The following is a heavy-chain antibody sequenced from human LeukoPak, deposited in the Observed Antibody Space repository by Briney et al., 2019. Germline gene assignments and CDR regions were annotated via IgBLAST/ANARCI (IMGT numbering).Heavy chain of an antibody. J-gene: IGHJ3*02. CDR3: TTTIYGDYPDAFDI. CDR1: GFTFSGSA. Sequence: GGSLRLSCATSGFTFSGSAMHWVRQASGKGLEWVGRIRSKANSYATAYAASVKGRFTISRDDSKNTAYLQMNSLKTEDTAVYYCTTTIYGDYPDAFDIWGQGTMVTVSS. CDR2: IRSKANSYAT. D-gene: IGHD4-17*01. V-gene: IGHV3-73*01.